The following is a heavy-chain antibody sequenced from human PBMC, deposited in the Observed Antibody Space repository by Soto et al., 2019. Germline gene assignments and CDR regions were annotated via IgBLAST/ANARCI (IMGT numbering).Heavy chain of an antibody. J-gene: IGHJ5*02. V-gene: IGHV4-34*01. D-gene: IGHD2-2*01. CDR1: GGSFSGYY. CDR2: INHSGSA. CDR3: ARGDPYIVLVPAAQYIWFDP. Sequence: SETLSLTCAVYGGSFSGYYWSWIRQPPGKGLEWIGEINHSGSANYNPSLKSRVTISVDTSKNQFSLKLSSVTAADTAVYYCARGDPYIVLVPAAQYIWFDPWGQGTLVTVSS.